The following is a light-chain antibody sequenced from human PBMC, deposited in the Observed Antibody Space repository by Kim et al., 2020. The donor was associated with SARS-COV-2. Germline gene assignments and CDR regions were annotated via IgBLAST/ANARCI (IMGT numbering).Light chain of an antibody. CDR1: ALPKQY. V-gene: IGLV3-25*03. CDR3: QSADSSDTFWV. CDR2: EDT. Sequence: PGQTARISCSGDALPKQYAYWFQQKPGQAPVVVIYEDTERPSGIPERFSGSTSGTTVTLTISGVQAEDEADYYCQSADSSDTFWVFGGGTQLTVL. J-gene: IGLJ3*02.